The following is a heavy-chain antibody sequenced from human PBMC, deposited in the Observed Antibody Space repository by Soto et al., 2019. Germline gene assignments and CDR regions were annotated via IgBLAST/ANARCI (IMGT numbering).Heavy chain of an antibody. CDR3: VRPSDSIGWYDY. CDR2: IYPGDSDT. D-gene: IGHD6-19*01. V-gene: IGHV5-51*01. J-gene: IGHJ4*02. Sequence: PGESLKISCQGSGYSFTSYWIGWVRQTPGKGLEWMGMIYPGDSDTRYSPSLQGQVTISAAKSISAAFLQWSSLKASDTAMYYCVRPSDSIGWYDYCGQGTLVTVSS. CDR1: GYSFTSYW.